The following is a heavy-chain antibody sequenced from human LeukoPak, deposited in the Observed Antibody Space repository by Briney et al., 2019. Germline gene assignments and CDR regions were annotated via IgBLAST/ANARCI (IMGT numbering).Heavy chain of an antibody. CDR1: GGSISSGNYF. CDR3: ATQDSSSWYFDY. D-gene: IGHD6-13*01. CDR2: FYTSGST. Sequence: PSETLSLTCTVSGGSISSGNYFWSWIRQPAGKGLEWIGRFYTSGSTNYHPSLKSRFTISVDTSNNQFSLKLSSVTAADTAVYYCATQDSSSWYFDYWGQGTLVTVSS. J-gene: IGHJ4*02. V-gene: IGHV4-61*02.